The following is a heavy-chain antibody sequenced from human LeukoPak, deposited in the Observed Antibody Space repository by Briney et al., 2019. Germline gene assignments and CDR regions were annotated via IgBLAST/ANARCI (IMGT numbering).Heavy chain of an antibody. CDR2: IKQDGSEK. Sequence: PGGSLRLSCAASGFTFSSYWMSWVRQAPGKGLEWVANIKQDGSEKYYVDSVKGRFTISRDNAKNSLHLQMNSLRAEDTAVYYCARAPPRGQLWLKYYYYYMDVWGKGTTVTVSS. D-gene: IGHD5-18*01. J-gene: IGHJ6*03. CDR1: GFTFSSYW. CDR3: ARAPPRGQLWLKYYYYYMDV. V-gene: IGHV3-7*01.